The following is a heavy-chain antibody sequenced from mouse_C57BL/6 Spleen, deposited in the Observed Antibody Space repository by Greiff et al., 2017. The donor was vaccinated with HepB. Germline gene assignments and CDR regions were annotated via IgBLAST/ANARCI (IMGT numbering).Heavy chain of an antibody. CDR1: GFTFSDYG. J-gene: IGHJ4*01. V-gene: IGHV5-17*01. D-gene: IGHD2-4*01. CDR2: ISSGSSTI. Sequence: EVKVVESGGGLVKPGGSLKLSCAASGFTFSDYGMHWVRQAPEKGLEWVAYISSGSSTIYYADTVKGRFTISRDNAKNTLFLQMTSLRSEDTAMYYCAREITRYYAMDYWGQGTSVTVSS. CDR3: AREITRYYAMDY.